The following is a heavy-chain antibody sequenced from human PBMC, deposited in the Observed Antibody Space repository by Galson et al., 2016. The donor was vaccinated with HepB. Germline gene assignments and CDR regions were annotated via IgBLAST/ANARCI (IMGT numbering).Heavy chain of an antibody. D-gene: IGHD3-10*01. CDR3: ARAVWLPLSGMDV. V-gene: IGHV4-39*07. CDR2: IYYSGST. CDR1: GGSISRSSNY. Sequence: LSLTCSVSGGSISRSSNYWGWIRQPPGKGLEWIGTIYYSGSTYYNPSLNSRVTISVGTSKNQFSLKVSSVTAADTAVYYCARAVWLPLSGMDVWGQGTTVTVSS. J-gene: IGHJ6*02.